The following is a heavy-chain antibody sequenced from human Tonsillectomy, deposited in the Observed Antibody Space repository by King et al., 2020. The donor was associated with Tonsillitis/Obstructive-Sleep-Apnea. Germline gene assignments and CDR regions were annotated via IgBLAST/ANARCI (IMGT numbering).Heavy chain of an antibody. CDR1: GFTFSSYA. D-gene: IGHD3-9*01. Sequence: VQLVESGGGVVQPGRSLRLSCAASGFTFSSYAMHWVRQAPGKGLEWVAVISYDGSNKYYADSVKGRFTISRDNSKNTLYLQMNSLRAEDTAVYYCARDNPYYDIFNWFDPWGQGTLVTVSS. CDR2: ISYDGSNK. CDR3: ARDNPYYDIFNWFDP. V-gene: IGHV3-30*04. J-gene: IGHJ5*02.